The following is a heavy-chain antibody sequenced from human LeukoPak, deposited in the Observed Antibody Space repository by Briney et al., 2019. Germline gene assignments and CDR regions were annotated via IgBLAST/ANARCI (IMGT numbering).Heavy chain of an antibody. J-gene: IGHJ4*02. CDR3: ARDHNFAFDN. Sequence: GGSLRLSCAASGFIFGDYSMNWVRQPPGKGLEWISYIGIDSGNTKYADSVKGRFTISADNAKNSLYLQMSSLRVEDTAVYYCARDHNFAFDNWGQGTLVTVSS. CDR1: GFIFGDYS. CDR2: IGIDSGNT. D-gene: IGHD5-24*01. V-gene: IGHV3-11*06.